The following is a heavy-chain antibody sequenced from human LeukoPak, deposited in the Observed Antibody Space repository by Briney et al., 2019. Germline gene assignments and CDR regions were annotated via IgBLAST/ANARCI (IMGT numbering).Heavy chain of an antibody. CDR3: AASSSADSSGYYYVV. J-gene: IGHJ4*02. CDR2: ISAYNGNT. CDR1: GYTFTSYA. Sequence: ASVKVSCKASGYTFTSYAFSWVRQAPGQGLEWMGWISAYNGNTNYAQKFQGRVTMTTDTSTSTAYMELRSLRPDDTAVYYCAASSSADSSGYYYVVWGQGTLVTVSS. D-gene: IGHD3-22*01. V-gene: IGHV1-18*01.